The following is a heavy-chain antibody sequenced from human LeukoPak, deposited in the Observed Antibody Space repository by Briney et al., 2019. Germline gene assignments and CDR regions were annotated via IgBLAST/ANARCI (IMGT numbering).Heavy chain of an antibody. CDR1: GGTLSSYA. CDR3: ARDAPRGSSSSYLFYYGMDV. CDR2: LIPIFGTA. J-gene: IGHJ6*04. D-gene: IGHD6-13*01. Sequence: VARVKVSCKASGGTLSSYALSWVRQAPRQGREWMGGLIPIFGTAHYAQKLQGRVTITADKSPSTAYMELSSLRSEDTAVYYCARDAPRGSSSSYLFYYGMDVWGKGTTVTVSS. V-gene: IGHV1-69*06.